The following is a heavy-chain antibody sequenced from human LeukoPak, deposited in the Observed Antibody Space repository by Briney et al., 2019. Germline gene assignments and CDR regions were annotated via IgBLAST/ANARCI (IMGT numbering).Heavy chain of an antibody. CDR1: GFSFSTYW. J-gene: IGHJ4*02. CDR3: ARADHGY. Sequence: GSLRLSCAPSGFSFSTYWMSWVRQPPGKGLEWIGEINHSGSTNYNPSLKSRVTISVDTSKNQFSLKLSSVTAADTAVYYCARADHGYWGQGTLVTVSS. V-gene: IGHV4-34*01. CDR2: INHSGST.